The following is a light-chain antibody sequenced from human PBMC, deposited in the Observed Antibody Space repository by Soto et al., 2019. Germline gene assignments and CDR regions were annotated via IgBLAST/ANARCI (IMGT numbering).Light chain of an antibody. CDR3: QQYGSSPWT. Sequence: IGVTQAPATLSVSPGERATVSCRASQSVSSDLAWYQQKPGQAPRLLIYAASRRATGIPDRFSGSGSGTDFTLTISRLEPEDFAVYYCQQYGSSPWTFGQGTKVDIK. V-gene: IGKV3-20*01. CDR1: QSVSSD. J-gene: IGKJ1*01. CDR2: AAS.